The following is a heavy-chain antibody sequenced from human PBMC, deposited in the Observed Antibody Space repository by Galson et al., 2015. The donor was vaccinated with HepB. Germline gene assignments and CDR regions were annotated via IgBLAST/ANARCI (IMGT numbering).Heavy chain of an antibody. CDR2: ISGSGGST. V-gene: IGHV3-23*01. Sequence: SLRLSCAASGFTFSSYAMSWVRQAPGKGLEWVSAISGSGGSTYYADSVKGRFTISRDNSKNTLYLQMNSLRAEDTAVYYCAKDRDPRGSGSYIFVSYSYDMDDWGHGTTVTASS. CDR3: AKDRDPRGSGSYIFVSYSYDMDD. CDR1: GFTFSSYA. J-gene: IGHJ6*02. D-gene: IGHD3-10*01.